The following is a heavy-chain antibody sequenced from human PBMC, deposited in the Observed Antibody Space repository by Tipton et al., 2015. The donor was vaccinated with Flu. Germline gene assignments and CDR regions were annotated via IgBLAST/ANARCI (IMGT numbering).Heavy chain of an antibody. CDR1: GDSISSYY. J-gene: IGHJ6*02. CDR2: IYYSGST. V-gene: IGHV4-59*01. Sequence: LRLSCTVSGDSISSYYWSWIRQPPGKGLEWIGYIYYSGSTNYNPSLKSRVTISVDTSKNQFSLKLSSVTAADTAVYYCARDRPNYYYYGMDVWGQGTTVTVSS. CDR3: ARDRPNYYYYGMDV.